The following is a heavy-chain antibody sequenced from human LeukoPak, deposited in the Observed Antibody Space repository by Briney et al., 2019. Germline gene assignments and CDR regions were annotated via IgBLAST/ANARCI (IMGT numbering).Heavy chain of an antibody. D-gene: IGHD6-6*01. J-gene: IGHJ4*02. CDR3: ARGLQTIAARY. V-gene: IGHV1-3*01. CDR2: INAGNGNT. CDR1: GYTFISYT. Sequence: ASVKVSCKASGYTFISYTLHWVRQAPGQRLEWMGWINAGNGNTKYSQKFQGRVTITADESTSTAYMELSSLRSEDTAVYYCARGLQTIAARYWGQGTLVTVSS.